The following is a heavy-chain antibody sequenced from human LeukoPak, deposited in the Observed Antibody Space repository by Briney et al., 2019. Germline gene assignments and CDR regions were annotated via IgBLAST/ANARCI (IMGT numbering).Heavy chain of an antibody. D-gene: IGHD6-6*01. CDR3: AREGAVRPPPNWYFDY. J-gene: IGHJ4*02. Sequence: SQTLSLTCTVSGGSISSGSYYWSWIRQPAGKGLEWIGRIYTSGSTNYNPSLKSRVTISVDTSKNQFSLKLSSVTAADTAVYYCAREGAVRPPPNWYFDYWGQGTLVTVSS. CDR2: IYTSGST. CDR1: GGSISSGSYY. V-gene: IGHV4-61*02.